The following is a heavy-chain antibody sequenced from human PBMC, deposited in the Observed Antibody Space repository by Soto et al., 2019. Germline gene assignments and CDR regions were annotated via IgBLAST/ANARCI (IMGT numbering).Heavy chain of an antibody. V-gene: IGHV4-31*03. CDR3: ARRYGASFDY. Sequence: SETLSLTCTVSGGSLSSGAYYWSWIRQHPGKGLEWIGYIYYSGSTYYNPSLESRVTISVDASTNQFSLKLSSVTAADTAVYYCARRYGASFDYWGQGTLVTVSS. D-gene: IGHD4-17*01. J-gene: IGHJ4*02. CDR1: GGSLSSGAYY. CDR2: IYYSGST.